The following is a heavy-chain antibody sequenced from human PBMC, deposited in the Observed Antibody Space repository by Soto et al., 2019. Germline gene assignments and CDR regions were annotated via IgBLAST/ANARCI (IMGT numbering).Heavy chain of an antibody. CDR2: IYYSGST. V-gene: IGHV4-31*03. Sequence: PSETLSLTCTVSGGSISSGGYYWSWIRQHPGKGLEWIGYIYYSGSTYYNPSPKSRVTISVDTSKNQFSLKLSSVTAADTAVYYCAASCVACGGFNYYGMDVRGQGTTVTV. CDR3: AASCVACGGFNYYGMDV. J-gene: IGHJ6*02. D-gene: IGHD2-21*01. CDR1: GGSISSGGYY.